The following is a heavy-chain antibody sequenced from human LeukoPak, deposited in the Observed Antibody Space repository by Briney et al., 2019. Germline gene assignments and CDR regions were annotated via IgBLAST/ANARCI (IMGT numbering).Heavy chain of an antibody. CDR3: ARAYGDFYNWFDP. CDR2: IYSGGST. Sequence: GGSLRLSCAASGFTFSDYYMSWIRQAPGKGLEWVSVIYSGGSTYYADSVKGRFTISRDNSKNTLYLQMNSLRAEDTAVYYCARAYGDFYNWFDPWGQGTLVTVSS. CDR1: GFTFSDYY. V-gene: IGHV3-53*01. J-gene: IGHJ5*02. D-gene: IGHD4-17*01.